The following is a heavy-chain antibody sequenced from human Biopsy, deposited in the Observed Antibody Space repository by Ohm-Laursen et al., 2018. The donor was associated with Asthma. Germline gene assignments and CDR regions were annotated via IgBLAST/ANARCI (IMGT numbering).Heavy chain of an antibody. V-gene: IGHV1-69*13. CDR3: AKARCYYFYCDMEV. D-gene: IGHD3-3*01. J-gene: IGHJ6*02. CDR2: ISPIFGSI. CDR1: GGTLNNYA. Sequence: EASVKVSCKSSGGTLNNYAINWVRQAPGQGLEWMGGISPIFGSIKYAQKFQVRVTISADVFRNTVHLELSSLRSEDTAVLYCAKARCYYFYCDMEVWGQGTTVTVSS.